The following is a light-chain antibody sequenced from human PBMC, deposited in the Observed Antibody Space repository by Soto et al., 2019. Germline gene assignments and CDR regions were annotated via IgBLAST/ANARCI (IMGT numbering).Light chain of an antibody. CDR1: QSVSGN. CDR2: GAS. CDR3: QQYNDWPPLT. V-gene: IGKV3-15*01. J-gene: IGKJ4*01. Sequence: EIVMTQSPATLSVSPGERATLSCSASQSVSGNLAWYQQKPGQAPRLLIYGASTRATGIPARFNGSGSETEFTLTITSLQSEDFAVYYCQQYNDWPPLTFGGGTKVEIK.